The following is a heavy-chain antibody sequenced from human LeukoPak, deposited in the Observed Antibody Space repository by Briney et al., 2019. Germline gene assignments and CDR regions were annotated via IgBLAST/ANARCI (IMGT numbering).Heavy chain of an antibody. CDR3: AKDLSYYDSSGYYSWFDP. CDR2: ISGSGGST. V-gene: IGHV3-23*01. J-gene: IGHJ5*02. Sequence: GGSLILSCAASGFTFSSYAMSWVRQAPGKGLEWVSAISGSGGSTYYADSVKGRFTISRDNSKNTQYLQMNSLRAEDTAVYYCAKDLSYYDSSGYYSWFDPWGQGTLVTVSS. CDR1: GFTFSSYA. D-gene: IGHD3-22*01.